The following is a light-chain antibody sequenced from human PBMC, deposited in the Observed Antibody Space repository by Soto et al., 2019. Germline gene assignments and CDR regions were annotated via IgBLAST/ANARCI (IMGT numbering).Light chain of an antibody. V-gene: IGKV1-5*03. CDR1: QSISTW. Sequence: DIRMTQSPSTLSASVGDRVTIRCRASQSISTWLAWYQQKPGKAPRLLIYKASTLESGVPSRFSGSGSGTEFTLTISSLQPDDFATYYCQQYTRYWTFGQGTKVEIK. CDR2: KAS. CDR3: QQYTRYWT. J-gene: IGKJ1*01.